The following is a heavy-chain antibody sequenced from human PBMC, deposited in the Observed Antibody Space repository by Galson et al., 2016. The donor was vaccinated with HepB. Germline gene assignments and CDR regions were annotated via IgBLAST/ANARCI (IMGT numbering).Heavy chain of an antibody. CDR2: IYYSGST. J-gene: IGHJ2*01. CDR1: GGSISSGDYY. V-gene: IGHV4-61*08. D-gene: IGHD4-23*01. Sequence: ETLSLTCTVSGGSISSGDYYWSWIRQPPGKGLEWIGYIYYSGSTNYNPSLKSRVTISVDTSKNQFSLKLSSVTAADTAVYYCARPFGGPPGGEHWYFDLWGRGTLVTVSS. CDR3: ARPFGGPPGGEHWYFDL.